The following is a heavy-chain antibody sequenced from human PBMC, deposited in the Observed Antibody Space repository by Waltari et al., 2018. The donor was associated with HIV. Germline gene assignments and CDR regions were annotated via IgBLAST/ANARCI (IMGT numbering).Heavy chain of an antibody. J-gene: IGHJ3*02. Sequence: VQLVQSGTEVGKPGASVTVSCTAAGYNFVNFYPHWVPQAPGQGLEWMGVINPSNGATTDAERFRVGVSMSTNASADVVFMELSSLIPDDTAVYFCARAAKTWVQLTSSGGFDIWGQGTAVVVSS. V-gene: IGHV1-46*03. CDR1: GYNFVNFY. D-gene: IGHD2-15*01. CDR2: INPSNGAT. CDR3: ARAAKTWVQLTSSGGFDI.